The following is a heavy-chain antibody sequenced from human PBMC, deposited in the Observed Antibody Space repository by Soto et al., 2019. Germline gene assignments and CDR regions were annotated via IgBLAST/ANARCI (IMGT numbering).Heavy chain of an antibody. CDR2: IYYSGST. CDR1: GGSISSGDYY. CDR3: AGGNSYGYYYYGMDV. V-gene: IGHV4-30-4*01. Sequence: QVQLQESGPGLVKPSQTLSLTCTVSGGSISSGDYYWSWIRQPPGKGLEWIGYIYYSGSTYYNPSLKSRVTISVDTSKNPFSLKLSSVTAADTAVYYCAGGNSYGYYYYGMDVWGQGTTVTVSS. J-gene: IGHJ6*02. D-gene: IGHD5-18*01.